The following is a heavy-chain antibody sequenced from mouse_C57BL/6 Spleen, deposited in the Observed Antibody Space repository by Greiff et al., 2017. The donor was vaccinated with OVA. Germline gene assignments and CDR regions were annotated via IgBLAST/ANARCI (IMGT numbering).Heavy chain of an antibody. Sequence: QVQLQQPGAELVMPGASVKLSCKASGYTFTSYWMHWVKQRPGQGLEWIGEIDPSDSYTNYNQKFKGKATLTVDTSSSTAYMQLSSLTSEDSAVYYCATGTGEAWFAYWGQGTLVTVSA. J-gene: IGHJ3*01. CDR1: GYTFTSYW. CDR2: IDPSDSYT. CDR3: ATGTGEAWFAY. D-gene: IGHD4-1*01. V-gene: IGHV1-69*01.